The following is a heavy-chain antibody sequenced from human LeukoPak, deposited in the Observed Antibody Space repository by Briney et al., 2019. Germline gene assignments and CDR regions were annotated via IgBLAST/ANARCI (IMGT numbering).Heavy chain of an antibody. D-gene: IGHD5-24*01. J-gene: IGHJ6*02. V-gene: IGHV3-30*18. CDR3: AKLDGYNQIYYYYYGMDV. Sequence: GGSLRLSCAASGFTFSSYGMHWVRQAPGRGLAWVAVISYDGSNKYYADSVKGRFTISRDNSKNTLYLQMNSLRAEDTAVYYCAKLDGYNQIYYYYYGMDVWGQGTTVTVSS. CDR1: GFTFSSYG. CDR2: ISYDGSNK.